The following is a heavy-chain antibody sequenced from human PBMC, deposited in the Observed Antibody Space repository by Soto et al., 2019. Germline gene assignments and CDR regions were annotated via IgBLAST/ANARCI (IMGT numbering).Heavy chain of an antibody. CDR1: GGSISSGGYY. J-gene: IGHJ4*02. D-gene: IGHD5-12*01. V-gene: IGHV4-31*03. CDR3: ARRIVATIYYFDY. CDR2: IDYSGST. Sequence: QVQLQESGPGLVKPSQTLSLTCTVSGGSISSGGYYWSWIRQHPGKGLEWIAYIDYSGSTYYNPSLKSRVTISVETSKNQFSLKLSSVTAADTAVYYCARRIVATIYYFDYWGQGTLVTVSS.